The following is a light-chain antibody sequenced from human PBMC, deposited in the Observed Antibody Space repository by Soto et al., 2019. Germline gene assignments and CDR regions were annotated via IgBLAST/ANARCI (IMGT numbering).Light chain of an antibody. V-gene: IGKV3-15*01. Sequence: EVVMTQSPAALSVSPGESATLSCRASQSISSNKLAWYQQKPGQAPRLLLFGVSNRATGIPARFSGSGSGTDVSLTISSLQSEDFAVYYCQQYDYWPRTFGQGTKVDIK. CDR2: GVS. CDR1: QSISSN. CDR3: QQYDYWPRT. J-gene: IGKJ1*01.